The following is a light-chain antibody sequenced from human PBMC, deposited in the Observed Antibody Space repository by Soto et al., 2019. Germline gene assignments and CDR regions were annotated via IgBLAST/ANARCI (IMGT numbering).Light chain of an antibody. CDR1: NIGSKS. J-gene: IGLJ2*01. V-gene: IGLV3-21*04. CDR2: YDS. CDR3: QVWDSSSDHVV. Sequence: SYVLTQPPSLSVAPGKTARITCGGNNIGSKSVHWYQQKPGQAPVLVIYYDSDRPSGIPERFSGSNSGNTATLTISRVEAGDEADYYCQVWDSSSDHVVFGGGTKLTVL.